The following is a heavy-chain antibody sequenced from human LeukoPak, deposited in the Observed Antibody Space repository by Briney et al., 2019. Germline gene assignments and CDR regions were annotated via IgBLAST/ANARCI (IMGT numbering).Heavy chain of an antibody. V-gene: IGHV3-7*04. Sequence: GGSLRLSCAASGFTFSSSWMTWVRQAPGKGLEWVASINQDGGEIHYVDSVKGRFTISRDNAKNSLYLQMNSLTAEDTVMHYCVRAHHPGGWFDPWGQGTLVTVSS. CDR3: VRAHHPGGWFDP. CDR2: INQDGGEI. CDR1: GFTFSSSW. D-gene: IGHD3-10*01. J-gene: IGHJ5*02.